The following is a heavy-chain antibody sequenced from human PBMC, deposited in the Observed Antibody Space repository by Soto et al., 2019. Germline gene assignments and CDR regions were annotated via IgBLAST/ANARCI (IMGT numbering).Heavy chain of an antibody. Sequence: EVQLLESGGGLVQPAGSLRLSCAASGFTFSIYTMSWFRQAPGKGLEWVSSIYGNGRSTFYSASVKGRFTISRDNSGNTVYLQMSSLRAEDTAIYYCAKDCTPDSRWDIDYWGQGSLVIVSS. V-gene: IGHV3-23*01. CDR1: GFTFSIYT. CDR3: AKDCTPDSRWDIDY. J-gene: IGHJ4*02. D-gene: IGHD1-26*01. CDR2: IYGNGRST.